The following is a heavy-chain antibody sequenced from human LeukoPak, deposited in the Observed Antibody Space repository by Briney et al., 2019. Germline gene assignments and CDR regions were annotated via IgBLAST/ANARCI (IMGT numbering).Heavy chain of an antibody. V-gene: IGHV3-23*01. Sequence: GRSLRLSCAASGFTFSSYGMHWVRQAPGKGLEWVSAISGSGANTYYADSVKGRFTISRDNSKNTLSLQMNTLRTDDTAVYYCAKGRALEVVAAFNYWGQGTVVTVSS. D-gene: IGHD2-15*01. CDR3: AKGRALEVVAAFNY. J-gene: IGHJ4*02. CDR1: GFTFSSYG. CDR2: ISGSGANT.